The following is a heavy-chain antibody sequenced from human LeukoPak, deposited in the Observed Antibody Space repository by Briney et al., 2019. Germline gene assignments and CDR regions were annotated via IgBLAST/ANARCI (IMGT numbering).Heavy chain of an antibody. CDR3: ARRYFDL. CDR2: IKQDGREI. V-gene: IGHV3-7*03. CDR1: GFTFSSYW. J-gene: IGHJ2*01. Sequence: PGGSLRLSCAVSGFTFSSYWMSWVRQAPGKGLEWVANIKQDGREIYYVDSVKGRFTISRDNAMNSLYLQMNSLRAEDTAVYYCARRYFDLWGRGTLVTVSS.